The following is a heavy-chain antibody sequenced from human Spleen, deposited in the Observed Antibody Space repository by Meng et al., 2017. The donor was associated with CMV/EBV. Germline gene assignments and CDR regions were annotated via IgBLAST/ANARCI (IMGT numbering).Heavy chain of an antibody. D-gene: IGHD1-26*01. J-gene: IGHJ4*02. V-gene: IGHV3-30*19. CDR1: GFTFKDYG. CDR3: ARGVGGGSSSFDY. Sequence: GGSLRLSCAASGFTFKDYGMDWVRQVPGRGLEWVAVIAYDGFTKYFADSVKGRFTISRDNSKNTVFLQMNSLRPEDTAFYYCARGVGGGSSSFDYWGQGRLVTVSS. CDR2: IAYDGFTK.